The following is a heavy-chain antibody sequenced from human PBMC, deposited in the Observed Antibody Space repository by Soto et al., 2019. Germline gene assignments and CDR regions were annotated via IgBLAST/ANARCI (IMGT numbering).Heavy chain of an antibody. CDR3: ARMSDWGYFDY. CDR1: GFTFSSYS. Sequence: GGSLRLSCAASGFTFSSYSMNWVRQAPGKGLEWVSYISSSSSTIYYADSVKGRFTISRDNAKNSLYLQMNSLRAEDTAVYYCARMSDWGYFDYWGQGTLVTVSS. V-gene: IGHV3-48*01. D-gene: IGHD3-9*01. CDR2: ISSSSSTI. J-gene: IGHJ4*02.